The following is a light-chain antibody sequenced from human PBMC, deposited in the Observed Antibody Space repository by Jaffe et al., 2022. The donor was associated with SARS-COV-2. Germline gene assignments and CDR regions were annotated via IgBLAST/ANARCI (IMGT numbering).Light chain of an antibody. J-gene: IGLJ1*01. CDR1: NSNIGSNI. Sequence: QSVLTQPPSASGTPGQRVTISCSGSNSNIGSNIVNWYQQLPGTAPKLLIYSNNQRPSRVPDRFSGSRSGTSASLAISGLQSEDEADYYCAAWDDSLNGYVFGTGTKVTV. CDR3: AAWDDSLNGYV. V-gene: IGLV1-44*01. CDR2: SNN.